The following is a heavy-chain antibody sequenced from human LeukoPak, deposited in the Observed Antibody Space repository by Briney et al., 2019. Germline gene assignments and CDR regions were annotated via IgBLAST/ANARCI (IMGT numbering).Heavy chain of an antibody. V-gene: IGHV4-34*01. CDR3: ARSEYDIWTGFYTRAFNY. Sequence: SETLSLTCGVYGGAFSDYYWSWIRQPPGKGLEWIGEINHSGSTNYNPSLKSRVIISADTSKNQFSLKLSSVTAADTAVYYCARSEYDIWTGFYTRAFNYWGQGTLVTVSS. J-gene: IGHJ4*02. D-gene: IGHD3-9*01. CDR2: INHSGST. CDR1: GGAFSDYY.